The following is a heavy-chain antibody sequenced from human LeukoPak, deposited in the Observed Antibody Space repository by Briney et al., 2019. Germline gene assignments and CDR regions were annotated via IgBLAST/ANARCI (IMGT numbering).Heavy chain of an antibody. CDR2: ISGSGGST. V-gene: IGHV3-23*01. J-gene: IGHJ6*04. CDR1: GFTFSSYA. Sequence: PGGSLRLSCAASGFTFSSYAMSWVRQAPGKGLEWVSAISGSGGSTYYADSVKGRFTISRDNSKNTLYLQMNSLRAEDTAVYYCAKAPSYCYGSGSYYNDYYYYYGMDVWGKGTTVTVSS. CDR3: AKAPSYCYGSGSYYNDYYYYYGMDV. D-gene: IGHD3-10*01.